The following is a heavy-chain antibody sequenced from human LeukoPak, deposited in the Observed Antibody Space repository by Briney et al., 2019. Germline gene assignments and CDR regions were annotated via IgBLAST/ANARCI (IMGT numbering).Heavy chain of an antibody. CDR3: AKHGDTTGTTWTFDSDY. J-gene: IGHJ4*02. D-gene: IGHD1-1*01. V-gene: IGHV3-64*01. CDR2: ISSNGGST. CDR1: GFTFSSYA. Sequence: GGSLRLSCAASGFTFSSYAMHWVRQAPGKGLEYVSAISSNGGSTYYANSVKGRFTISRDNSKNTLYLQMNSLRAEDTAVYYCAKHGDTTGTTWTFDSDYWGQGTLVTVSS.